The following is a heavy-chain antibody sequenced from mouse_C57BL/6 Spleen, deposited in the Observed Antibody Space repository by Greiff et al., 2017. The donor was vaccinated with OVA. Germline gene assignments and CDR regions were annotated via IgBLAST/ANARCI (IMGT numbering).Heavy chain of an antibody. CDR3: ARRGYYDSAWFAY. J-gene: IGHJ3*01. CDR2: INPNNGGT. Sequence: VHVKQSGPELVKPGASVKIPCKASGYTFTDYNMDWVKQSHGKSLEWIGDINPNNGGTIYNQKFKGKATLTVDKSSSTAYMELRSLTSEDTAVYYCARRGYYDSAWFAYWGQGTLVTVSA. CDR1: GYTFTDYN. D-gene: IGHD2-4*01. V-gene: IGHV1-18*01.